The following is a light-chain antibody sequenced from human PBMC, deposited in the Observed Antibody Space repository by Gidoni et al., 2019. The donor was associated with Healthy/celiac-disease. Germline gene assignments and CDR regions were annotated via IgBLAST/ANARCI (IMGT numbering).Light chain of an antibody. CDR1: QSISSY. J-gene: IGKJ3*01. CDR2: AES. V-gene: IGKV1-39*01. CDR3: QQSYSTPIT. Sequence: QWTKSPSSLSASVRDRVTVTFRASQSISSYLNWYQHRPGKVPKLLIYAESSLQSGVPSRFSGNGSGADFTLTISSLQPEDFATYYCQQSYSTPITFGPETKVDI.